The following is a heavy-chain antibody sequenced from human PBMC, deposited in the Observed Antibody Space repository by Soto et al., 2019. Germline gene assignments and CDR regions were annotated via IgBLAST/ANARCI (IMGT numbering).Heavy chain of an antibody. V-gene: IGHV3-23*01. CDR3: AKDWGAAAGTGQTFDY. J-gene: IGHJ4*02. D-gene: IGHD6-13*01. CDR1: GFTFSSYA. Sequence: PGGSLRLSCAASGFTFSSYAMSWVRQAPGKGLEWVSAISGSGGSTYYADSVKGRFTISRDNSKNTLYLQMNSLRAEDTAVYYCAKDWGAAAGTGQTFDYRGQGTLVTVSS. CDR2: ISGSGGST.